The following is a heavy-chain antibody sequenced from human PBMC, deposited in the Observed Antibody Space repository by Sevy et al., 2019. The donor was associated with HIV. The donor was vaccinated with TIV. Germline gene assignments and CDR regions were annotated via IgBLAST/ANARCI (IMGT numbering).Heavy chain of an antibody. CDR2: IAYDGTNK. V-gene: IGHV3-30-3*01. CDR1: GFTFSSYA. Sequence: GGSLRLSCAASGFTFSSYAFHWVRQAPGKGLEWVSIIAYDGTNKYYADSVKGRFTVSRDNSKSPLYLQMNSLRTEDTAVYYCARDQHDYAGNLRTGWFDPWGQGTLVTVSS. D-gene: IGHD4-17*01. CDR3: ARDQHDYAGNLRTGWFDP. J-gene: IGHJ5*02.